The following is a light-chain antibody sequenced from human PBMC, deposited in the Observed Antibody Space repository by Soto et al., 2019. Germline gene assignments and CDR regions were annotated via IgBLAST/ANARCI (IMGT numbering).Light chain of an antibody. J-gene: IGKJ4*02. V-gene: IGKV1-5*03. Sequence: DIQMTQSPSTLSASVGDRVTITCRASQTISSWLAWYQQKPGKAPKLLIYKASTLKSGVPSRFSGSGSGTEFTRTICCMQRDYCAPYCCQLYHIYSEPFAEGTKVDIK. CDR3: QLYHIYSEP. CDR2: KAS. CDR1: QTISSW.